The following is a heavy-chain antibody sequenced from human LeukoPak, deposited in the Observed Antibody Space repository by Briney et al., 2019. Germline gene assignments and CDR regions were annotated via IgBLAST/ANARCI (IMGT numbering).Heavy chain of an antibody. D-gene: IGHD5-12*01. V-gene: IGHV1-69*13. CDR3: ARGVATIKFSHNPYYLDY. CDR2: IIPIFGTA. CDR1: GGTFSSYA. J-gene: IGHJ4*02. Sequence: SVRVSCKASGGTFSSYAISWVRQAPGQGLEWMGGIIPIFGTANYAQKFQGRVTITADESTSTAYMELSSLRSEDTAMYYCARGVATIKFSHNPYYLDYWGQGTLVTVSS.